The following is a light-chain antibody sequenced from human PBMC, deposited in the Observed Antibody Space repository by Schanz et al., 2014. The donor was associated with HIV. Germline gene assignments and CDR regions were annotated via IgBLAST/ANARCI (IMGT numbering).Light chain of an antibody. V-gene: IGKV3-20*01. CDR3: QQFGALPQS. J-gene: IGKJ2*03. CDR1: QSVSSY. CDR2: YAS. Sequence: EIVLTQSPGTLSLSPGERATLSCRASQSVSSYLAWYQQKPGQAPRLLIFYASTRATGIPDRFSGSGSGTDFTLTISRLEPEDFAVYYCQQFGALPQSFGQGTRLEIK.